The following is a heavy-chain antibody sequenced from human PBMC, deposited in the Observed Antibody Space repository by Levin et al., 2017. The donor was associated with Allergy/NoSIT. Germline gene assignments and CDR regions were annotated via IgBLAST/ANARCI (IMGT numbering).Heavy chain of an antibody. CDR3: AAIEPTYYYGSGSYDSLPPHFDY. D-gene: IGHD3-10*01. Sequence: ASVKVSCKASGYTFTGYYMHWVRQAPGQGLEWMGWINPNSGGTNYAQKFQGRVTMTRDTSISTAYMELSRLRSDDTAVYYCAAIEPTYYYGSGSYDSLPPHFDYWGQGTLVTVSS. CDR1: GYTFTGYY. CDR2: INPNSGGT. J-gene: IGHJ4*02. V-gene: IGHV1-2*02.